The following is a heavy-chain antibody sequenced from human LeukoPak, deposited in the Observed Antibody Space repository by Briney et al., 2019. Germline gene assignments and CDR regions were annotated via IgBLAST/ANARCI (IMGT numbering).Heavy chain of an antibody. CDR1: GGSISSYY. J-gene: IGHJ4*02. V-gene: IGHV4-59*12. CDR2: IYYSGST. CDR3: ARDLRVSTSWYLDS. Sequence: SETLSLTCTVSGGSISSYYWSWIRQPPGKGLEWIGYIYYSGSTNYNPSLKSRVTISVDTSKNQFSLKLSSVTAADTAVYYCARDLRVSTSWYLDSWGQGTLVTVSS. D-gene: IGHD2-2*01.